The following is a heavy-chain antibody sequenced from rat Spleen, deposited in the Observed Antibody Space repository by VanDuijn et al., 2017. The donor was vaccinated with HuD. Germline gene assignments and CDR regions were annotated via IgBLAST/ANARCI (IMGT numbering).Heavy chain of an antibody. Sequence: EVQLVESGGGLVQPGRSLKLSCAASGFTFSDYGLAWVRQAPTKGLEWVATISYGDSSGHSGTYYRDSVRGRFTISRDDAKSTLYLQMDSLRSEDTATYHCARAGYLRDWYFDFWGLGTMVAVSS. D-gene: IGHD2-2*01. V-gene: IGHV5-29*01. CDR2: ISYGDSSGHSGT. CDR3: ARAGYLRDWYFDF. J-gene: IGHJ1*01. CDR1: GFTFSDYG.